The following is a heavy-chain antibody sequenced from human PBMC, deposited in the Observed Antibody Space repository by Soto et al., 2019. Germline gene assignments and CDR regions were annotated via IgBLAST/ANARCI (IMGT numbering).Heavy chain of an antibody. D-gene: IGHD5-18*01. CDR3: ARAGYGYSFDY. V-gene: IGHV4-59*01. CDR1: GGSISSYY. CDR2: IYYSGST. Sequence: KTSETLSLTCTVSGGSISSYYWSWIRQPPGKGLEWIGYIYYSGSTNYNPSLKSRVTISVDTSKNQFSLKLSSVTAADTAVYYCARAGYGYSFDYWGQGTLVTVSS. J-gene: IGHJ4*02.